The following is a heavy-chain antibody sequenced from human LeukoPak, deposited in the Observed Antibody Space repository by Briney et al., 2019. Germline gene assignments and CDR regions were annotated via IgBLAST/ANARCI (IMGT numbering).Heavy chain of an antibody. D-gene: IGHD2-2*02. J-gene: IGHJ4*02. V-gene: IGHV1-18*01. Sequence: AAVKVSCKASGYTFTSYGISWVRQAPGQGLEWMGWISAYNGNTNYAQKLQGRVTMTTDTSTSTAYMELRSLRSDDTAVYYCARTRGRYCSSTSCYTFDYWGQGTLVTVSS. CDR1: GYTFTSYG. CDR3: ARTRGRYCSSTSCYTFDY. CDR2: ISAYNGNT.